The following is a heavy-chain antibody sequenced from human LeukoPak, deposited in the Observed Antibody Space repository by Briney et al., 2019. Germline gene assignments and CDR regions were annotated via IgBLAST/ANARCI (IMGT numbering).Heavy chain of an antibody. D-gene: IGHD3-22*01. CDR1: GFTFSSYA. J-gene: IGHJ4*02. CDR2: ISGSGGST. CDR3: ATDNQNYYDSSGYYFDY. Sequence: PGGSLRLSCAASGFTFSSYAMSWVRQAPGKGLEWVSAISGSGGSTYYADSVKGRFTISRDNSKNTLYLQMNSLRAEDTAVYYCATDNQNYYDSSGYYFDYWGQGTLVTVSS. V-gene: IGHV3-23*01.